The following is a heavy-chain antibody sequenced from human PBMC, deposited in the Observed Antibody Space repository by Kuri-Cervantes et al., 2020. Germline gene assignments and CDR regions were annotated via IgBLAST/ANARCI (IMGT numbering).Heavy chain of an antibody. D-gene: IGHD5-24*01. J-gene: IGHJ4*02. Sequence: SVKVSCKASGGTFSSYTISWVRQAPGQGLEWMGRIIPILGIANYAQKFQGRVTITADESTSTAYMELSSLRSEDTAVYYCAREGEMARDYFDYWGQGTLVTVSS. CDR3: AREGEMARDYFDY. V-gene: IGHV1-69*04. CDR2: IIPILGIA. CDR1: GGTFSSYT.